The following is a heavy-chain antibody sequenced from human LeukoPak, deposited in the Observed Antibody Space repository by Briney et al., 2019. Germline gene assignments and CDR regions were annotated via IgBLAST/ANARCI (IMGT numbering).Heavy chain of an antibody. V-gene: IGHV3-43*01. CDR3: AKGIRGIDY. CDR2: ITWDGGST. D-gene: IGHD2-15*01. Sequence: QPGGSLRLSCAASGFTFEDYTMHWVRQAPGKGLEWVSLITWDGGSTYYADSVKGRFTISRDNSKNSLYLQMNSLRTEDTALYYCAKGIRGIDYWGQGTLVTVSS. J-gene: IGHJ4*02. CDR1: GFTFEDYT.